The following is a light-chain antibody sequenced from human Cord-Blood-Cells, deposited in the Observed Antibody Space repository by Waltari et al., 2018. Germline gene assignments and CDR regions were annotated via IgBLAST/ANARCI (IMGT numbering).Light chain of an antibody. CDR1: QSVSSSY. V-gene: IGKV3-20*01. CDR3: QQYGSSPRT. Sequence: EIVLPQTTGTLSLSPGERSTLSCRASQSVSSSYLAWYQQKPGQAPRLLIYGASSRATGLPDRFSGSASETDFTLTISRLEPEDFAVYYCQQYGSSPRTFGGGTKVEIK. CDR2: GAS. J-gene: IGKJ4*01.